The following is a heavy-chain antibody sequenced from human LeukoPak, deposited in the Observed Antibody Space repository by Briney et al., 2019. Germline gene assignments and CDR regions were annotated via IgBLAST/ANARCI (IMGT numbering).Heavy chain of an antibody. CDR2: MNPNSGNT. D-gene: IGHD3-10*01. CDR1: GYTFTSYD. Sequence: ASVKVSCKASGYTFTSYDISWVRQATGQGLEWMGWMNPNSGNTGYAQKFQGRDTMTRNTSISTAYMELSSLRSEDTAVYYCARAGWRYGSGSYYVAYWGQGTLVTVSS. CDR3: ARAGWRYGSGSYYVAY. J-gene: IGHJ4*02. V-gene: IGHV1-8*01.